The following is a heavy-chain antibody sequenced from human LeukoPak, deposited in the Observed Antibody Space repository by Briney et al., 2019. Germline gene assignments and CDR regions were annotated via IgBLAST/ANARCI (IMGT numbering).Heavy chain of an antibody. J-gene: IGHJ3*02. CDR3: AKEYSSGWYGAFDI. D-gene: IGHD6-19*01. CDR1: GFTFNTYA. V-gene: IGHV3-23*01. Sequence: GGSLRLSCAASGFTFNTYAMSWVRQAPGKGLEWVSAISGSGASTYYADSVKGRFTISRDNSKNTLYLQMNSLRAEDTAVYYCAKEYSSGWYGAFDIWGQGTMVTVSS. CDR2: ISGSGAST.